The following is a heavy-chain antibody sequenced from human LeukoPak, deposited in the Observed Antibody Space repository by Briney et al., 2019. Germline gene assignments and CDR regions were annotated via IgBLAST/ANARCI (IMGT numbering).Heavy chain of an antibody. CDR1: GGSISSYY. D-gene: IGHD2-2*01. CDR2: INHSGST. V-gene: IGHV4-34*01. CDR3: ARGQGNLRKYQLRWFDP. J-gene: IGHJ5*02. Sequence: KPSETLSLTCTVSGGSISSYYWSWIRQPPGKGLEWIGEINHSGSTNYNPSLKSRVTISVDTSKNQFSLKLSSVTAADTAVYYCARGQGNLRKYQLRWFDPWGQGTLVTVSS.